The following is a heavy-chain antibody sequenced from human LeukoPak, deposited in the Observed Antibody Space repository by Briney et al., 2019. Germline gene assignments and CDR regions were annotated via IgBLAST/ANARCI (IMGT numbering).Heavy chain of an antibody. D-gene: IGHD3-3*01. CDR3: ARIFGSLYYYYMDV. CDR1: GGSISSSNYY. V-gene: IGHV4-39*07. Sequence: SETLSLTCTVSGGSISSSNYYWGWIRQPPGTGLQWIGSMYYSGSTYYNPSLKSRVTISVDTSKNQFSLKLSSVTAADTAVYYCARIFGSLYYYYMDVWGTGTTVTVSS. CDR2: MYYSGST. J-gene: IGHJ6*03.